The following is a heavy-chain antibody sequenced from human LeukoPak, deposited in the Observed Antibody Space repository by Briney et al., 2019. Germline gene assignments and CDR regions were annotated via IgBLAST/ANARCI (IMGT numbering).Heavy chain of an antibody. D-gene: IGHD3-10*01. CDR1: GFTFSSYW. Sequence: PGGSLRLSCAASGFTFSSYWMSWVRQAPGKGLEWVANIKQDGSEKYYVDSVKGRFTISRDNAKNSLYLQMNSLRAEDTAVYYCARALERLLWFGELYPYGTDVWGQGTTVTVSS. CDR3: ARALERLLWFGELYPYGTDV. V-gene: IGHV3-7*01. J-gene: IGHJ6*02. CDR2: IKQDGSEK.